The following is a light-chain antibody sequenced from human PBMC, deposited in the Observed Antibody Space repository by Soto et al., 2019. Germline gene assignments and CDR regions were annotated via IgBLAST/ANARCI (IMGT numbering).Light chain of an antibody. J-gene: IGKJ4*01. Sequence: DMQMAQSPSSLSSSVRDMVTISCRPSHNISTYLNWYQQKPGKAPKLLIYAASRLESGVPSRFSGSGSGTDFTLTISSLQPEDVAAYYCQKYNSAPLTFGGGTKVDIK. CDR1: HNISTY. CDR2: AAS. CDR3: QKYNSAPLT. V-gene: IGKV1-39*01.